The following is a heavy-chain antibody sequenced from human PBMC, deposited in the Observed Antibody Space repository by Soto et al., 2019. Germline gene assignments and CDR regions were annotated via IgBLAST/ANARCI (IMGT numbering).Heavy chain of an antibody. CDR1: GVTFSSYG. Sequence: GGSLRLSCAASGVTFSSYGMHWVRQAPGKGLEWVAVISYDGSNKYYADSVKGRFTISRDNSKNTLYLQMNSLRAEDTAVYYCAKGYYISPDAFDIWGQGTMVTVSS. CDR3: AKGYYISPDAFDI. CDR2: ISYDGSNK. J-gene: IGHJ3*02. V-gene: IGHV3-30*18. D-gene: IGHD3-9*01.